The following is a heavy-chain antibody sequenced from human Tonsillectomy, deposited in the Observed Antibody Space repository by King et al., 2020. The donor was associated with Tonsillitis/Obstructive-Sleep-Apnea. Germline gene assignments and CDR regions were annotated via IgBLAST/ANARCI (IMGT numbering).Heavy chain of an antibody. Sequence: QLVQSGAEVNKPGASVKVFCKASWYTFTSYGISWVLQAPGQGVAWMGWISAYNGNKNYAQKLQGRVTMTTDTSTSQAYMELRSLRSDDTAVYYCARDGLRYCSGGSCRSRFDPWGQGTLVTVSS. D-gene: IGHD2-15*01. CDR2: ISAYNGNK. J-gene: IGHJ5*02. CDR3: ARDGLRYCSGGSCRSRFDP. V-gene: IGHV1-18*01. CDR1: WYTFTSYG.